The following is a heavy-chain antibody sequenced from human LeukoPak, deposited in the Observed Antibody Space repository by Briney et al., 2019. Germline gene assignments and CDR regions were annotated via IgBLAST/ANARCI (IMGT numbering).Heavy chain of an antibody. V-gene: IGHV3-23*01. CDR1: GFTFSSHA. Sequence: GGSLRLSCAASGFTFSSHAMNWVRQAPVKGLEWVSSINGGGTSTFYADSVKGRFTISRDNSKNTLYLQMNSLRAEDTAVYYCAKDRADSIAVAGTTFDCWGQGTLVTVSS. CDR2: INGGGTST. J-gene: IGHJ4*02. CDR3: AKDRADSIAVAGTTFDC. D-gene: IGHD6-19*01.